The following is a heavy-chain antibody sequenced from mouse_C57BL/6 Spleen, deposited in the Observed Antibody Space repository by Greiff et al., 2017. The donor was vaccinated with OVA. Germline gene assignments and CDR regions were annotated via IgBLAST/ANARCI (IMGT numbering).Heavy chain of an antibody. Sequence: QVQLQQSGPELVKPGASVKISCKASGYAFSSSWMNWVKQRPGKGLEWIGRIYPGDGDTNYNGKFKGKATLTADKSSSTAYMQLSSLTSEDSAVYFCARRDDGSSYGYFDVWGTGTTVTVSS. CDR1: GYAFSSSW. V-gene: IGHV1-82*01. J-gene: IGHJ1*03. CDR3: ARRDDGSSYGYFDV. CDR2: IYPGDGDT. D-gene: IGHD1-1*01.